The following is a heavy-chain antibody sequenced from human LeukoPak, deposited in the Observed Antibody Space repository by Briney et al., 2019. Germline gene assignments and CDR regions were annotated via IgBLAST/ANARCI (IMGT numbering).Heavy chain of an antibody. Sequence: GGSLRLSCEASGFTFNNHAMTWVRQGPGKGLEWASTISGRGDSTFYADSVKGRFTISRDNSKNTLYLQMNSLRAEDTAVYYCAKHSLEDYPWAFDIWGQGTMVTVSS. J-gene: IGHJ3*02. D-gene: IGHD1-1*01. CDR1: GFTFNNHA. CDR3: AKHSLEDYPWAFDI. CDR2: ISGRGDST. V-gene: IGHV3-23*01.